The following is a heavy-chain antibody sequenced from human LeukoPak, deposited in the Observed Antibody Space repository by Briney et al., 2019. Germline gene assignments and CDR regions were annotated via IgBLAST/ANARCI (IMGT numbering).Heavy chain of an antibody. CDR3: ARDRNPYYDGSGYGYC. CDR2: ISAYNGKT. V-gene: IGHV1-18*01. D-gene: IGHD3-22*01. Sequence: ASVNVSCKASGYTFSSYGISWVGQAPGQGLEWMAWISAYNGKTNFARKFRGRVTMTTDTSTSTAYMELRSLRSDDTAIYYCARDRNPYYDGSGYGYCWGQGTLVTVSS. CDR1: GYTFSSYG. J-gene: IGHJ4*02.